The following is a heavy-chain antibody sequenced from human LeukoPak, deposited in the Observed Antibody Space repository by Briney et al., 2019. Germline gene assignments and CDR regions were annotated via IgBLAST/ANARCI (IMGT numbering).Heavy chain of an antibody. CDR2: GST. Sequence: GSTSYNPSLKSRVTISVDTSKNQFSLRLSYVTAADTAVYYCARAGSGYSFDYWGEGTPVSASS. D-gene: IGHD3-10*01. J-gene: IGHJ4*02. V-gene: IGHV4-4*09. CDR3: ARAGSGYSFDY.